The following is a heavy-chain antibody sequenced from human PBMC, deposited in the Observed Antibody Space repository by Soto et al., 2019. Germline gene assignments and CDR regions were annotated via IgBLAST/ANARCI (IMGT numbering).Heavy chain of an antibody. J-gene: IGHJ5*02. V-gene: IGHV1-69*13. Sequence: SVEVSCKXSGGTFSSYAISWVRQAPGQGLEWMGGIIPIFGTANYAQKFQGRVTITADESTSTAYMELSSLRSEDTAVYYCARLMIVVVPAARGGWFDPWGQGTLVTVSS. D-gene: IGHD2-2*01. CDR2: IIPIFGTA. CDR3: ARLMIVVVPAARGGWFDP. CDR1: GGTFSSYA.